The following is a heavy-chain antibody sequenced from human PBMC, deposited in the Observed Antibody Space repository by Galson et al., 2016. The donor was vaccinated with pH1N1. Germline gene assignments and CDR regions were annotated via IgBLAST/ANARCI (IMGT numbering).Heavy chain of an antibody. CDR1: GCTFTRYY. Sequence: SVKVSCKASGCTFTRYYFHWVRQAPGQGLEWMGVIDPSPGTTTYAQKFQGLVTLTKDTATSIVYMELSSLKSEDTAVYYCIRDLGRLRDFWGQGTLVTVSS. J-gene: IGHJ4*02. CDR3: IRDLGRLRDF. CDR2: IDPSPGTT. V-gene: IGHV1-46*03. D-gene: IGHD1-26*01.